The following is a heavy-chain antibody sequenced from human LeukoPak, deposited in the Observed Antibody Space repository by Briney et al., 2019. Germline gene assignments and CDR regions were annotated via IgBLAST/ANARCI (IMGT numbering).Heavy chain of an antibody. CDR1: GGSFSGYY. CDR2: INHSGST. D-gene: IGHD3-22*01. Sequence: PSETLSLTCAVYGGSFSGYYWSWIRQPPGKGLEWIGEINHSGSTNYNPSLKSRVTISVDTSKNQFSLKLRSVTAADTAVYYCARNSHYYDSSGFNYWGQGSLVTVSS. V-gene: IGHV4-34*01. CDR3: ARNSHYYDSSGFNY. J-gene: IGHJ4*02.